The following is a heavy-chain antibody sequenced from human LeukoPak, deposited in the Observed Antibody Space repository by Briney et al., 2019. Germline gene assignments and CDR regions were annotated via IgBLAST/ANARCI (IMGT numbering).Heavy chain of an antibody. CDR3: ARDAVGYGLFLYFDY. V-gene: IGHV3-30-3*01. CDR1: GFTFSSYA. J-gene: IGHJ4*02. Sequence: GRSLRLSCAASGFTFSSYAMHWVRRAPGKGLEWVAVISYDGSNKYYADSVKGRFTISRDNSKNTLYLQMNSLRAEDTAVYYCARDAVGYGLFLYFDYWGQGTLVTVSS. CDR2: ISYDGSNK. D-gene: IGHD5-18*01.